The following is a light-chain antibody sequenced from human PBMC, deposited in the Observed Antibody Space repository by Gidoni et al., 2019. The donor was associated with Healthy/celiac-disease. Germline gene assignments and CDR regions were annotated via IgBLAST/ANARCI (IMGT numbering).Light chain of an antibody. Sequence: QSALTQPASVSGSPGQSITISCTGTSSDVGGYNYVSWYQQPPGKAPKLMIYEVSNRPSGFSNRFSGSKSGNTASLTISGLQAEDEADYYCSSYTSSSTVVFGGGTKLTVL. J-gene: IGLJ2*01. V-gene: IGLV2-14*01. CDR3: SSYTSSSTVV. CDR1: SSDVGGYNY. CDR2: EVS.